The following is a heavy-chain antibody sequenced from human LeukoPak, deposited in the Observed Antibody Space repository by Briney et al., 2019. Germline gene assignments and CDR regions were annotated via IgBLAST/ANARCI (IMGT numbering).Heavy chain of an antibody. Sequence: APVKVSCKASGYTFTGYYMHWVRQAPGQGLEWMGWINPNSGGTNYAQKFQGRVTMTRETSISTAYMELSRLRSDDTAVYYCARERGDSSGSGHNDYWGQGTLVTVSS. CDR3: ARERGDSSGSGHNDY. D-gene: IGHD6-19*01. CDR1: GYTFTGYY. V-gene: IGHV1-2*02. CDR2: INPNSGGT. J-gene: IGHJ4*02.